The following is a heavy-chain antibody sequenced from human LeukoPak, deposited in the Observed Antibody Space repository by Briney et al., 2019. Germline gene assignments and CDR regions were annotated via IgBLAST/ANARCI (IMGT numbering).Heavy chain of an antibody. D-gene: IGHD2-2*02. CDR2: ISGSGGST. CDR1: GFTFSSYA. CDR3: AKSKVVPAAIRWLLPLYYFDY. V-gene: IGHV3-23*01. Sequence: PGGSLRLSCAASGFTFSSYAMSWVRQAPGKGLEWVSAISGSGGSTYYADSVKGRFTISRDNSKNTLYLQMNSLRAEDTAVYYCAKSKVVPAAIRWLLPLYYFDYWGQGTLVTVSS. J-gene: IGHJ4*02.